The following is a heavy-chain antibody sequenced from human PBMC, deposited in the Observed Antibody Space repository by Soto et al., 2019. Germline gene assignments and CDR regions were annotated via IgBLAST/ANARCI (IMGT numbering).Heavy chain of an antibody. Sequence: EVQLLESGGGLVQPGGSMRLSCAASGFTFSSYAMSWVRQAPGKGLEWVSAISGSGGSTYYADSVKGRFTISRDNSKNTVYLQMNSLRAEDTAVYYCAKDVAIVGAYAFGYWGQGTLVTVSS. J-gene: IGHJ4*02. CDR3: AKDVAIVGAYAFGY. CDR1: GFTFSSYA. CDR2: ISGSGGST. D-gene: IGHD1-26*01. V-gene: IGHV3-23*01.